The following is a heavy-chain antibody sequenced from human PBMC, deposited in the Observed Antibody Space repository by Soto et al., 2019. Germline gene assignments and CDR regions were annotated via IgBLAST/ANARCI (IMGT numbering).Heavy chain of an antibody. V-gene: IGHV1-2*04. D-gene: IGHD3-22*01. Sequence: GASVKVSCKASGYTFTGYHMHWVRQAPGQGLEWMGWINPNSGGTNYAQKFQGWVTMTRDTSISTAYMELSRLRSDDTAVYYCARDKPNDSSGYYSSGAFDIWGQGTMVTVSS. CDR1: GYTFTGYH. CDR3: ARDKPNDSSGYYSSGAFDI. J-gene: IGHJ3*02. CDR2: INPNSGGT.